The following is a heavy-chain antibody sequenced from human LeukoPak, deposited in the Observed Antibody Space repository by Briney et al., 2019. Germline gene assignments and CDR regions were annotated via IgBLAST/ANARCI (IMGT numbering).Heavy chain of an antibody. CDR1: GGSISSSSYY. V-gene: IGHV4-39*01. Sequence: SETLSLTCTVSGGSISSSSYYWGWIRQPPGKGLGWIGSIYYSGSTYYNPSLKSRVTISVDTSKNQFSLKLSSVTAADTAVYYCARRGRGIQPFDYWGQGTLVTVSS. J-gene: IGHJ4*02. CDR2: IYYSGST. D-gene: IGHD5-18*01. CDR3: ARRGRGIQPFDY.